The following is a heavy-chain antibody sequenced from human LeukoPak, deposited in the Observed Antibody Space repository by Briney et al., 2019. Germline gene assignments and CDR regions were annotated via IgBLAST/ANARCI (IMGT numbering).Heavy chain of an antibody. CDR3: ARSSTAGAFDI. CDR2: TYYRSKLYN. V-gene: IGHV6-1*01. J-gene: IGHJ3*02. CDR1: VDLVSSNSAA. D-gene: IGHD2-21*02. Sequence: SHTLSLTCAISVDLVSSNSAACHWIRQSPSRGLEWLGRTYYRSKLYNDYAVSVKSRITINPDTSKNQFSLQLNSVTPEDTAVYYCARSSTAGAFDIWGQGTMVTVSS.